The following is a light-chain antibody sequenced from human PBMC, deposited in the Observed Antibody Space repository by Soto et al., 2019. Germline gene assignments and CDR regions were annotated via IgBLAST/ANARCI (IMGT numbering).Light chain of an antibody. J-gene: IGKJ1*01. V-gene: IGKV1-39*01. CDR2: AAS. Sequence: DIQMTQSPSSLSASVGDRVTVTCRASQSISSYLNWFQQKPGKAPKLLIYAASSLQSGVPSRFSGSGSGTDFTLTISSLQPEDFGTYYCQQSYSTPRTFGQGTKVE. CDR3: QQSYSTPRT. CDR1: QSISSY.